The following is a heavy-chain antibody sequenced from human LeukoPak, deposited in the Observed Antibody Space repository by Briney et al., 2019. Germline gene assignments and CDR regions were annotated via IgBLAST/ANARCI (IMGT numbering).Heavy chain of an antibody. V-gene: IGHV4-59*01. J-gene: IGHJ4*02. CDR1: GGSISSYY. Sequence: PSETLSLTCTVSGGSISSYYWSWIRQPPGKGLEWIGYIYYSGSTNYNPSLKSRVTISVDTSKNQFSLKLSSVTAADTAVYYCARDAELDSSGPRGFDYWGQGTLVTVSS. CDR2: IYYSGST. D-gene: IGHD3-22*01. CDR3: ARDAELDSSGPRGFDY.